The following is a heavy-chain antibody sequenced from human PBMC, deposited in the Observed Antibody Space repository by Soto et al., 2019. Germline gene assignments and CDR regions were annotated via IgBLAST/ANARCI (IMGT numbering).Heavy chain of an antibody. Sequence: GGSLRLSCAASGFIFTDYAMTWVRQAPGKGLEWVSGLSGSGGDTYYADSVKGRFTVSRDNSRNKLYLQMNTMRAEDKDVYYCARVSSSCYAGFFDLWGQGTLDTVS. CDR1: GFIFTDYA. CDR2: LSGSGGDT. J-gene: IGHJ4*02. CDR3: ARVSSSCYAGFFDL. D-gene: IGHD6-13*01. V-gene: IGHV3-23*01.